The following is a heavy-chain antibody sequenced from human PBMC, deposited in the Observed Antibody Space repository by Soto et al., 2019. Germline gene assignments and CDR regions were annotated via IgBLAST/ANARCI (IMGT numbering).Heavy chain of an antibody. CDR2: IYHSGST. CDR1: GYSISSGYY. CDR3: ARESSGNSSGWIYYYYYGVDV. Sequence: SETLSLTCAVSGYSISSGYYWGWIRQPPGKGLEWIGSIYHSGSTYYNPSLKSRVTISVDTSKNQFSLKLSSVTAADTAVYYCARESSGNSSGWIYYYYYGVDVWGQGTTVTVSS. J-gene: IGHJ6*02. V-gene: IGHV4-38-2*02. D-gene: IGHD3-22*01.